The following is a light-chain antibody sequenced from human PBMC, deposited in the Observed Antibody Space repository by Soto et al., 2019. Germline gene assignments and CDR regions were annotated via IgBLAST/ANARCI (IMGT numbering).Light chain of an antibody. CDR1: NIGSKS. J-gene: IGLJ1*01. V-gene: IGLV3-21*02. CDR2: ADG. CDR3: CSYVGSYTYV. Sequence: SYELTQPPSVSVAPGQTARITCGGNNIGSKSVHWYQHKPGQAPVLVVYADGDRPSGIPDRFSGSKSGNTASLTISGLQAEDEADYYCCSYVGSYTYVFGTGTKLTVL.